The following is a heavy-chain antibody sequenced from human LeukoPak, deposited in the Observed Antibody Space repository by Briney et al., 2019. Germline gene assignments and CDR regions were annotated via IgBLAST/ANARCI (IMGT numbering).Heavy chain of an antibody. V-gene: IGHV1-18*01. CDR1: GYTFSDYG. CDR3: ARGYCSSTTCYYYYYMDV. Sequence: ASVKVSCKASGYTFSDYGLSWVRQAPGQGLQWMGWINPYNGNTIYAQKFQGRVTMTTDTSTTTAYMELRSLRSDDTAVYYCARGYCSSTTCYYYYYMDVWGKGTTVTVSS. D-gene: IGHD2-2*01. CDR2: INPYNGNT. J-gene: IGHJ6*03.